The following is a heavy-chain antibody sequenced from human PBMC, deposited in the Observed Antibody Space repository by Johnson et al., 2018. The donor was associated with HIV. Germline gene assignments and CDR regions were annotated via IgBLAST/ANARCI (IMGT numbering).Heavy chain of an antibody. CDR2: ISYDGSNK. CDR3: AGLPSGYNRDALDI. D-gene: IGHD5-18*01. V-gene: IGHV3-30-3*01. Sequence: QVQLVESGGGVVQPGRSLRLSCAASGFTFSSYAMHWVRQAPGQGLEWVAVISYDGSNKYYADSVKGRFTISRDNSKNTLYLQMNSLGVEDTAIYYCAGLPSGYNRDALDIWGQGTMVTVSS. J-gene: IGHJ3*02. CDR1: GFTFSSYA.